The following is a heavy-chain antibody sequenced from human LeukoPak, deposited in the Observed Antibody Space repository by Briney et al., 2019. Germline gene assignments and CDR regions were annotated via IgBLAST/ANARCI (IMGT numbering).Heavy chain of an antibody. CDR2: ISYSGVDI. J-gene: IGHJ6*02. CDR3: ARDPGLWSYGMDV. CDR1: GFTFSDYY. D-gene: IGHD3-10*01. Sequence: PGGSLRLSCAASGFTFSDYYMTWIRQAPGKGLEWISYISYSGVDIYYADSMRGRFTVTRDNAKNSLYLQMNSLRVEDTAVYYCARDPGLWSYGMDVWGQGTTVTVSS. V-gene: IGHV3-11*01.